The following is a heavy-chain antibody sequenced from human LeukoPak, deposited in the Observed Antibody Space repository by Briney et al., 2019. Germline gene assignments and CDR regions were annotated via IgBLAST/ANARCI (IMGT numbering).Heavy chain of an antibody. CDR1: GGSISSSIYL. CDR3: ARLSSSWILDY. CDR2: IYYSGST. Sequence: SETLSLTCTVSGGSISSSIYLWGWIRQPPGKGLEWFGSIYYSGSTYYNPSLKSRVPISVDTSKNQFSLNLNSVTAADTAVYYCARLSSSWILDYWGQGTLVTVSS. V-gene: IGHV4-39*01. J-gene: IGHJ4*02. D-gene: IGHD6-13*01.